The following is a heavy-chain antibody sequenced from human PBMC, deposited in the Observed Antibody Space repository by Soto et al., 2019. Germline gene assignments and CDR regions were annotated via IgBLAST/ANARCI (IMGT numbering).Heavy chain of an antibody. CDR2: ISSNGGST. Sequence: PGGSLRLSCAASGFTFSIYAMHWVRQAPGKGLEYVSAISSNGGSTYYANSVKGRFTISRDNSKNTLYLQMGSLRAEDMAVYYCARERGIIAAPDTSGAFDIWGQGTMVTVSS. CDR1: GFTFSIYA. J-gene: IGHJ3*02. D-gene: IGHD6-6*01. V-gene: IGHV3-64*01. CDR3: ARERGIIAAPDTSGAFDI.